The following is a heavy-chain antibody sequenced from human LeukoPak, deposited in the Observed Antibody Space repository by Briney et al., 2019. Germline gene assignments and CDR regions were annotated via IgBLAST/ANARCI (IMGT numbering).Heavy chain of an antibody. CDR1: GGSISSGGYS. Sequence: ETSETLSLTCAVSGGSISSGGYSWSWIRQPPGKGLEWIGYIYHSGSTYYNPSLKSRVTISVDRSKNQFSLKLSSVTAADTAVYYCARGVVVAASDIWGQGTMVTVSS. J-gene: IGHJ3*02. CDR2: IYHSGST. V-gene: IGHV4-30-2*01. CDR3: ARGVVVAASDI. D-gene: IGHD2-15*01.